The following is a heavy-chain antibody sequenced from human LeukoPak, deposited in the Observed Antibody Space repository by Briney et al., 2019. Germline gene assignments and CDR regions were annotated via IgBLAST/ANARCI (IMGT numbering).Heavy chain of an antibody. Sequence: ASVKVSCKASGYTFTSYDINWVRQATGQGLEWMGWMNPNSGNTGYAQKFQGRVTITRDTSASTAYMELSSLRSEDTAVYYCARQQIFGVVIAQLGYWGQGTLVTVSS. CDR3: ARQQIFGVVIAQLGY. D-gene: IGHD3-3*01. V-gene: IGHV1-8*01. CDR2: MNPNSGNT. CDR1: GYTFTSYD. J-gene: IGHJ4*02.